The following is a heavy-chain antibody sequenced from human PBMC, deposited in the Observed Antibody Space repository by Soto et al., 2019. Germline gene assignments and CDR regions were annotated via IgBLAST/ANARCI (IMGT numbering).Heavy chain of an antibody. J-gene: IGHJ5*02. V-gene: IGHV3-23*01. CDR3: AKDRAQQWLAVCNWFDA. CDR1: GFTFSSYA. Sequence: PGGSLRLSCGASGFTFSSYAMSWVRQAPGKGLEWVSAISGSGGSTYYAASVKGRFTISRDNSKNTLYLQMNSLRAEETAVYYCAKDRAQQWLAVCNWFDAWGQGTPVTVSS. CDR2: ISGSGGST. D-gene: IGHD6-19*01.